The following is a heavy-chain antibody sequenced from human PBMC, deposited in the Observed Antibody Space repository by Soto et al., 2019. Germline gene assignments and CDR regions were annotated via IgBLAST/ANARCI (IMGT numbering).Heavy chain of an antibody. V-gene: IGHV5-51*01. J-gene: IGHJ3*02. D-gene: IGHD2-15*01. Sequence: LGESLKISCKASGYSFSTYWIGWVRQMPGKGLEWMGIIYPGDSDTRYSPSFQGQVTMSADKSITTAYLQWSSLKATDTAVYFCARRGAEMFHATHSHYEAFDIWSQGTMVTVSS. CDR3: ARRGAEMFHATHSHYEAFDI. CDR2: IYPGDSDT. CDR1: GYSFSTYW.